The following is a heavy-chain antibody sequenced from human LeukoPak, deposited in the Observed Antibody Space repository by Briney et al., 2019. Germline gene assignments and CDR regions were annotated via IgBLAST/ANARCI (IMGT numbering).Heavy chain of an antibody. Sequence: GGSLRLSCAASGFTFSSHSMDWVRQAPGKGLEWVSYISSSSSTIYYADSVKGRLTISRDSAKNSLYLQMNNLRAEDTAVYYCAPGWYRSYFDYWGQGTLVTVSS. CDR3: APGWYRSYFDY. J-gene: IGHJ4*02. CDR1: GFTFSSHS. CDR2: ISSSSSTI. D-gene: IGHD6-19*01. V-gene: IGHV3-48*04.